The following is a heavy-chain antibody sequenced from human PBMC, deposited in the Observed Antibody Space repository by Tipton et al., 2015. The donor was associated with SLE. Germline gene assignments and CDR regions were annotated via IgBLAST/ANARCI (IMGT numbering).Heavy chain of an antibody. Sequence: LRLSCTVSGGSVSSGRYYWSWIRQPPGKGLEWIGYIYYSGSTNYNPSLKSRVTISVDTSKNQFSLKLSSVTAADTAVYYCARRGYCGGDCYPFDYWGQGTLVTVSS. CDR1: GGSVSSGRYY. D-gene: IGHD2-21*02. CDR3: ARRGYCGGDCYPFDY. CDR2: IYYSGST. J-gene: IGHJ4*02. V-gene: IGHV4-61*01.